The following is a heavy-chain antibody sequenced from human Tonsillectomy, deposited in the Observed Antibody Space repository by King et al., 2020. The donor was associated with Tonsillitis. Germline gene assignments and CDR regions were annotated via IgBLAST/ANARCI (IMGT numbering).Heavy chain of an antibody. J-gene: IGHJ4*02. CDR3: ARDGADYSGSGSYKF. D-gene: IGHD3-10*01. CDR2: IYHSGNT. CDR1: GYSISSGYY. Sequence: HVQLQESGPGLVKPSETLSLTCAVSGYSISSGYYWGWIRQPPGKGLEWIGSIYHSGNTYYNPSLKSRVTISVDTSKNQFSLKLSSVTAADTAIYYCARDGADYSGSGSYKFWGQGTLVTVSS. V-gene: IGHV4-38-2*02.